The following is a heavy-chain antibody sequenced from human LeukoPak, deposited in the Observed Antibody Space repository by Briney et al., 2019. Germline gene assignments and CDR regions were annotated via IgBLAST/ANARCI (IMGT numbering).Heavy chain of an antibody. Sequence: GRSLRLSCAASGFAFSNYAMHWVRQAPGKGLEWVAVISYDGGTKYYADSMKGRFTISRDNSKNTLYLQMNSLRAEDTAVYYCAKDKMAYSTSSWDYWGQGALVTVSS. CDR3: AKDKMAYSTSSWDY. CDR1: GFAFSNYA. V-gene: IGHV3-30*18. J-gene: IGHJ4*02. CDR2: ISYDGGTK. D-gene: IGHD6-6*01.